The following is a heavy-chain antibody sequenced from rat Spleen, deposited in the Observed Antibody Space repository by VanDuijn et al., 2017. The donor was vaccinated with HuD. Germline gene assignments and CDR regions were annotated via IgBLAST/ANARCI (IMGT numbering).Heavy chain of an antibody. V-gene: IGHV5-29*01. CDR1: GFTFSDYA. J-gene: IGHJ1*01. D-gene: IGHD2-2*01. CDR2: ISYDGGRN. Sequence: EVQLVESGGGLVQPGRSLKLSCAASGFTFSDYAMAWVRQAPTKGLEWVATISYDGGRNFYRDSVKGRFTISRDNTKNTLYLQMDNLRSEDTATYYCARAGYLRDWYFDFWGPGTMVTVSS. CDR3: ARAGYLRDWYFDF.